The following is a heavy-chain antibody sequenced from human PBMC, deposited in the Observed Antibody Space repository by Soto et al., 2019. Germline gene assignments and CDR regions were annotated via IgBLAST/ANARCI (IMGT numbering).Heavy chain of an antibody. CDR3: AGPVLGDTLAY. CDR1: GFTFSSYG. V-gene: IGHV3-30*03. D-gene: IGHD3-10*01. J-gene: IGHJ4*02. CDR2: ISYDGSNK. Sequence: QVQLVESGGGVVQPGRSLRLSCAASGFTFSSYGMHWVRQAPGKGLEWVAVISYDGSNKYYADSVKGRFTISRDNSKNTLYRQMNSLRAEDTAVYSCAGPVLGDTLAYWGQGTLVPVSS.